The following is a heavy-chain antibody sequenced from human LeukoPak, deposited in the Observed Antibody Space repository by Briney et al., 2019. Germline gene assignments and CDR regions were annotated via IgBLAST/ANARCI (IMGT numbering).Heavy chain of an antibody. CDR1: GGSFSGYY. J-gene: IGHJ4*02. CDR3: ARGHDEYGDYYFDY. D-gene: IGHD4-17*01. Sequence: SETLSLTCAVYGGSFSGYYLSWIRQPPGKGLEWIGEINHSGSTNYNPSLKSRVTILVDTSKNQFSLKLSSVTAADTAVYYCARGHDEYGDYYFDYWGQGTLVTVSS. CDR2: INHSGST. V-gene: IGHV4-34*01.